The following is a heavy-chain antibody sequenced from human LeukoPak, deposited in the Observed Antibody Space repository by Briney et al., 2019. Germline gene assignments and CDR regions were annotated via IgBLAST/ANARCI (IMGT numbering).Heavy chain of an antibody. J-gene: IGHJ4*02. CDR3: ASTLWFGEYGFDY. CDR2: ISSSSSYI. Sequence: GGSLRLSCAASGFTLSSYSMNWVRQAPGKGLEWVSSISSSSSYIYYADSVKGRFTISRDNAKNSLYLQMNSLRAEDTAVYYCASTLWFGEYGFDYWGQGTLVTVSS. D-gene: IGHD3-10*01. CDR1: GFTLSSYS. V-gene: IGHV3-21*01.